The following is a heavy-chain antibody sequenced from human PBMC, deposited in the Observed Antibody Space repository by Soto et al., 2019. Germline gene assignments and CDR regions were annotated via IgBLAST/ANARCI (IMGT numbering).Heavy chain of an antibody. Sequence: GGSLRLSCATSGFTFSSYAMSWVRQAPGKGLEWVSAISGSGGSTNYADSAEGRFTISRDNSKNTLYLQMSSLRAEDTAVYYCAKAGGIAVPGSHLDYWGQGTLVTVSS. D-gene: IGHD6-19*01. CDR3: AKAGGIAVPGSHLDY. CDR1: GFTFSSYA. J-gene: IGHJ4*02. V-gene: IGHV3-23*01. CDR2: ISGSGGST.